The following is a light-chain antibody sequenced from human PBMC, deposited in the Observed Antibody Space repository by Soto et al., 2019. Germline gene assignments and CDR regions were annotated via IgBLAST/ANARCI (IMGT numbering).Light chain of an antibody. J-gene: IGKJ2*01. CDR2: GAS. V-gene: IGKV3-20*01. Sequence: EIVLTQSPGTLSLSPGERATLYCRASQSVGSNYLAWYQQKPGQAPRVLIYGASSRATGIPDRFSGSGSGADFTLTISRLEPEDFAVYYCQQYGSSPMYTFGQGTKLEIK. CDR3: QQYGSSPMYT. CDR1: QSVGSNY.